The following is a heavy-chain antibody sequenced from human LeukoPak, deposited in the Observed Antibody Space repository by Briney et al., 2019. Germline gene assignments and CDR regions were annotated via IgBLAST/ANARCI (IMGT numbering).Heavy chain of an antibody. CDR1: GFTFSSYA. D-gene: IGHD3-16*02. V-gene: IGHV3-30*03. Sequence: PGGSLRLSCAASGFTFSSYAMHWVRQAPGKGLEWVADISFDGSNKFYAEFVKGRFTISRDNSKNTLYLQINSLRAEDTAVYYCARGTKTVTPPDYWGQGTLVTVSS. CDR2: ISFDGSNK. CDR3: ARGTKTVTPPDY. J-gene: IGHJ4*02.